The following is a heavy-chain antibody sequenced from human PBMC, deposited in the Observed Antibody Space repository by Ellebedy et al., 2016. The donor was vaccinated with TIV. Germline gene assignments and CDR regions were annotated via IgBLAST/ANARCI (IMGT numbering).Heavy chain of an antibody. V-gene: IGHV3-72*01. J-gene: IGHJ4*02. Sequence: GESLKISCAASGFTFSDHYMDWVRQAPGKGLEWVGRTRNKANSYTTEYAASVKGRFTISRDDSKNSLYLQMNSLKTEDTAVYYCAREGASVGPLDYWGQGTLVTVSS. CDR2: TRNKANSYTT. CDR3: AREGASVGPLDY. CDR1: GFTFSDHY. D-gene: IGHD1-26*01.